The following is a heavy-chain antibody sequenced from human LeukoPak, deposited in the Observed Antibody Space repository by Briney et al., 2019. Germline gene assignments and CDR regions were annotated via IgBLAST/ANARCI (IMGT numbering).Heavy chain of an antibody. CDR3: ARGIRDYNDQLGYFQH. D-gene: IGHD4-11*01. CDR1: GFTFSSYE. Sequence: GGSLRLSCAASGFTFSSYEMNWVRQAPGKGLEWLSFISGSGRTIYYADSVKGRFTISRDNTKKSLYLQMNSLRAEDTAVYYCARGIRDYNDQLGYFQHWGQGTLVTVSS. CDR2: ISGSGRTI. V-gene: IGHV3-48*03. J-gene: IGHJ1*01.